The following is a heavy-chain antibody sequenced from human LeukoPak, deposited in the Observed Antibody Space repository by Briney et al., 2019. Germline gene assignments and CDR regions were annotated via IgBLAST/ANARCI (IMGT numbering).Heavy chain of an antibody. V-gene: IGHV1-18*01. J-gene: IGHJ4*02. CDR1: GYTFTSYG. D-gene: IGHD3-22*01. Sequence: ASVKVSCKASGYTFTSYGISWVRQAPGQGLEWMGWISAYNGNTNYAQKLQGRVTMTRDTSISTAYMELSRLRSDDTAVYYCARPADYDSSGNWGQGTLVTVSS. CDR2: ISAYNGNT. CDR3: ARPADYDSSGN.